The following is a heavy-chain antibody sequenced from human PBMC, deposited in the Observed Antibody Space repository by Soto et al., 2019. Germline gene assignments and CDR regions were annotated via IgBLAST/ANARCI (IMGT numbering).Heavy chain of an antibody. CDR1: GYTFTGYY. V-gene: IGHV1-2*04. CDR3: ARVLLSATVVTPALAAFDI. J-gene: IGHJ3*02. Sequence: GASVKVSCKASGYTFTGYYMHWVRQAPGQGLEWMGWINPNSGGTNYAQKFQGWVTMTRDTSISTAYMELSRLRSDDTAVYYCARVLLSATVVTPALAAFDIWGQGTMVTVSS. CDR2: INPNSGGT. D-gene: IGHD2-21*02.